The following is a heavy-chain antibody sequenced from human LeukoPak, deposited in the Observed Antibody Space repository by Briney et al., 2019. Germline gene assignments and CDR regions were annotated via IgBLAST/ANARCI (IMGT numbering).Heavy chain of an antibody. CDR3: ASSGGPYDYVWGSQFDY. V-gene: IGHV3-7*01. D-gene: IGHD3-16*01. CDR2: IKQDGSEK. Sequence: GGSLRLSCAASGFTFSSYWMSWVRQAPGKGLEWVANIKQDGSEKYYVDSVKGRFTISRDNAKNSLYLQTNSLRAEDTAVYYCASSGGPYDYVWGSQFDYWGQGTLVTVSS. CDR1: GFTFSSYW. J-gene: IGHJ4*02.